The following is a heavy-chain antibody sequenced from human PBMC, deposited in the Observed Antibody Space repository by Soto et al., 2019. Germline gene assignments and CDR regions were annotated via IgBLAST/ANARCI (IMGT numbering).Heavy chain of an antibody. Sequence: QVQLVQSGAEVKKPGSSVKVSCKASGGTFSSYAISWVRQAPGQGLEWMGGIIPIFGTANYAQKFQGRVTIPADKSTSTAYMGLSSLRSEDTAVYYCASPRGGSYGGTLGYWGQGTLVTVSS. J-gene: IGHJ4*02. V-gene: IGHV1-69*06. CDR2: IIPIFGTA. CDR1: GGTFSSYA. CDR3: ASPRGGSYGGTLGY. D-gene: IGHD1-26*01.